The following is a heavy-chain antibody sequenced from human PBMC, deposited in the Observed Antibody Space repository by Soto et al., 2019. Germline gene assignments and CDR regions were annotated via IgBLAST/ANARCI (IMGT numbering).Heavy chain of an antibody. V-gene: IGHV3-30-3*01. CDR1: GFTFSSYA. CDR3: ARDRGEGNYYYYGMDV. Sequence: QVQLVESGGGVVQPGRSLRLSCAASGFTFSSYAMHWVRQAPGKGLEWVAVISYDGSNKYYADSVKGRFTISRDNSKNTLYLQMNSLRAEDTAVYYCARDRGEGNYYYYGMDVW. D-gene: IGHD3-10*01. CDR2: ISYDGSNK. J-gene: IGHJ6*01.